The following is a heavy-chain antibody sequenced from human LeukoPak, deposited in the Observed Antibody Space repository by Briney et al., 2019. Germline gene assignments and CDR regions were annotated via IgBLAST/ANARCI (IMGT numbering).Heavy chain of an antibody. Sequence: PGRSLRLSCAASGFTFSSDAMSWVRQAPGKGLEWVSAISGSGGSTYYADSVKGRFTISRDNSKNTLYLQMNSLRAEDTAVYYCAKNVLLWFGELSYWGQGTLVTVSS. CDR2: ISGSGGST. V-gene: IGHV3-23*01. D-gene: IGHD3-10*01. CDR1: GFTFSSDA. J-gene: IGHJ4*02. CDR3: AKNVLLWFGELSY.